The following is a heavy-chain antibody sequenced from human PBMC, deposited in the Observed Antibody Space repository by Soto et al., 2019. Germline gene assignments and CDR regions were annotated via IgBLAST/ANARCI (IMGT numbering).Heavy chain of an antibody. CDR2: ISAYNGNT. CDR3: ARDRDDYGSVGWFDP. J-gene: IGHJ5*02. Sequence: ASVKVSCKASGYTFTIYGISCVRQAPLQGLEWMGWISAYNGNTNYAQKLQGRVTMTTDTSTSTAYMELRSLRSDDTAVYYCARDRDDYGSVGWFDPWGQGTLVTVSS. CDR1: GYTFTIYG. D-gene: IGHD4-17*01. V-gene: IGHV1-18*04.